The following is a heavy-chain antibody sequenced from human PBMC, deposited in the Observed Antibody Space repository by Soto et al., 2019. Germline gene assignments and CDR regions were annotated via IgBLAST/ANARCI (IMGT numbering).Heavy chain of an antibody. CDR1: GGTFSSYA. Sequence: SVKVSCKASGGTFSSYAISWVRQAPGQGLEWMGGIIPIFGTANYAQKFQGRVTITADESTSTAYMELSSLRAEDTAVYYCAREVGVVVTATGLGYWGQGTLVTVSS. CDR2: IIPIFGTA. V-gene: IGHV1-69*13. J-gene: IGHJ4*02. CDR3: AREVGVVVTATGLGY. D-gene: IGHD2-21*02.